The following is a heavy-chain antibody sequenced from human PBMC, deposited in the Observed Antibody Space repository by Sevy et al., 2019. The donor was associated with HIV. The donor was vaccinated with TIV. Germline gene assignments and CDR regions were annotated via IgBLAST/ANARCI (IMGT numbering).Heavy chain of an antibody. CDR2: INQDGSAI. CDR3: ARDIYSACYHEDY. V-gene: IGHV3-7*01. Sequence: GGSLRLSCAASGFTLSSYWMSWVRQAPGKGLEWVANINQDGSAIDYVDSVKGRFTISRDNAKNSLYLQMNSLRADDTAIYYCARDIYSACYHEDYWGQGTLVTVSS. J-gene: IGHJ4*02. D-gene: IGHD1-26*01. CDR1: GFTLSSYW.